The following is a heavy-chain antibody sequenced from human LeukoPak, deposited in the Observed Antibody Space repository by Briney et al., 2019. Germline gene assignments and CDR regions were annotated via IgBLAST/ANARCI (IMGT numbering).Heavy chain of an antibody. CDR1: GGSFSGYY. CDR3: ARGRHYVWGSYHYFDY. V-gene: IGHV4-34*01. CDR2: INHSGST. J-gene: IGHJ4*02. Sequence: SETLSLTCAVYGGSFSGYYWSWIRQPPGKGLEWIGEINHSGSTNYNPSLKSRVTISVDTSKNQFSLELSSVTAADTAVYYCARGRHYVWGSYHYFDYWGQGTLVTVSS. D-gene: IGHD3-16*02.